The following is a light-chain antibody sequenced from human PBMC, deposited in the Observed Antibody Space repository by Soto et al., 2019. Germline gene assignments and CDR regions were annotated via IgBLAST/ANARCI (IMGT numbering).Light chain of an antibody. V-gene: IGLV2-14*01. CDR2: DVN. J-gene: IGLJ2*01. CDR1: SSDVGGYNY. CDR3: SSYTSSSTLVV. Sequence: QSALTQPASVSGSPGQSITISCTGTSSDVGGYNYVSWYQQQPGKAPKLMIYDVNNRPSGVSNRVSGSKSGNTASLTISGRQAEGEAAYYCSSYTSSSTLVVFGGGSKLTFL.